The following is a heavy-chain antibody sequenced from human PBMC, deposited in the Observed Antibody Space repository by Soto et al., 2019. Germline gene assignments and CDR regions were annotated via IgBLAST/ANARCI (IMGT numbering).Heavy chain of an antibody. CDR3: ARAGLYGIDV. Sequence: GESLKISCKGSGYSLTSYWISWVRQMPGKGLEWMGRIDPSDSYTNYSPSFQGHVTISADKSIGTAYLQWSRLKASDTDMYYCARAGLYGIDVWGQGPTVTVSS. J-gene: IGHJ6*02. V-gene: IGHV5-10-1*01. CDR2: IDPSDSYT. CDR1: GYSLTSYW.